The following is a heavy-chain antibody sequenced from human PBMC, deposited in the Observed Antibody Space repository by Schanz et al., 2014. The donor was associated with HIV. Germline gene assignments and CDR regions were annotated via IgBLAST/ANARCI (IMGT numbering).Heavy chain of an antibody. J-gene: IGHJ6*02. D-gene: IGHD1-26*01. V-gene: IGHV3-23*04. CDR3: ARTSRIVIPDRDPRLSYLYGMDV. CDR1: GFTFSSYA. Sequence: EVQLVESGGGLVQPGRSLRLSCAASGFTFSSYAMSWVRQAPGKGLEWVSGFSGSGGSTYYADSVKDRFTISRDNSKNTLYLQMKGLRADDTAVYYCARTSRIVIPDRDPRLSYLYGMDVWGQGTTVTVSS. CDR2: FSGSGGST.